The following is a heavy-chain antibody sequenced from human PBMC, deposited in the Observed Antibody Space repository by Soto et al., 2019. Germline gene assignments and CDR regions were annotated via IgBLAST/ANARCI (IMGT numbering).Heavy chain of an antibody. Sequence: GGSLRLSCAASGFTFSNAWMNWVRQAPGKGLEWVGRIKSKTDGGTTDYAAPVKGRFTISRDDSKNTLYLQMNSLKTEDTAVYYCTTSLHYYYYDSSGYYPDYWGQGNLVTVSS. V-gene: IGHV3-15*07. D-gene: IGHD3-22*01. CDR2: IKSKTDGGTT. CDR1: GFTFSNAW. CDR3: TTSLHYYYYDSSGYYPDY. J-gene: IGHJ4*02.